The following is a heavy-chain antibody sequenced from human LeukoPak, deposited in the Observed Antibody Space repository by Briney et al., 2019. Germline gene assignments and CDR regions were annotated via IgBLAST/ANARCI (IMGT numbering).Heavy chain of an antibody. CDR1: GFAFSSYD. CDR2: IGTAGDT. Sequence: PGGSLRLSCAASGFAFSSYDMHWVRQATGKGLEWVSAIGTAGDTYYPGSVKGRFTISRENAKNSLYLQMNSLRAGDTAVYYCARSGGSGSYPAFDIWGQGTMVTVSS. D-gene: IGHD3-10*01. J-gene: IGHJ3*02. CDR3: ARSGGSGSYPAFDI. V-gene: IGHV3-13*01.